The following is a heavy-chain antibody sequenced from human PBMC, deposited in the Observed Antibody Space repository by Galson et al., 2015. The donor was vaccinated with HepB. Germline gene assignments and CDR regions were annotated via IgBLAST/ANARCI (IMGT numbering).Heavy chain of an antibody. V-gene: IGHV1-58*02. CDR3: AAASLTIFGVAHTRGYVVL. CDR1: GFTFTSYA. D-gene: IGHD3-3*01. J-gene: IGHJ2*01. CDR2: IVVGSGNT. Sequence: SVKVSCTASGFTFTSYAMQWVRQARGKRLEWIGWIVVGSGNTNYAQKFQERVTITRDMSKSTAYMELSSLRSEDTAVYYCAAASLTIFGVAHTRGYVVLCGRGTLVTVSS.